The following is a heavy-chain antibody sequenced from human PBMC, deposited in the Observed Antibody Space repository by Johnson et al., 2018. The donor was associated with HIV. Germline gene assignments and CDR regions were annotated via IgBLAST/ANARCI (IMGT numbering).Heavy chain of an antibody. CDR1: GFTVR. Sequence: MLLVESGGGLIQPGGSLRLSCVASGFTVRKGLEWVSVIYSGGSTYYAESVKGRFTISRDNSKNTLYLQMNSLRAEDTAVYYCARSNWAHFDAFDIWGQGTMVTVSS. D-gene: IGHD7-27*01. CDR3: ARSNWAHFDAFDI. CDR2: IYSGGST. V-gene: IGHV3-66*02. J-gene: IGHJ3*02.